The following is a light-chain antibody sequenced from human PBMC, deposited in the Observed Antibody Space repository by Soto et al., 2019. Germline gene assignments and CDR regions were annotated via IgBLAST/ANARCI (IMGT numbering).Light chain of an antibody. V-gene: IGLV4-69*01. J-gene: IGLJ3*02. CDR2: LNSDGSH. Sequence: QLVLTQSPSISASLGASVNLTCTLSSGHTNYAIAWHQQQPKKGPRFLMKLNSDGSHNRGDGIPDRFSGSSSGAERFLTVSSLQSEDEADYYCQTWGTGIHVFGGGTKLPVL. CDR3: QTWGTGIHV. CDR1: SGHTNYA.